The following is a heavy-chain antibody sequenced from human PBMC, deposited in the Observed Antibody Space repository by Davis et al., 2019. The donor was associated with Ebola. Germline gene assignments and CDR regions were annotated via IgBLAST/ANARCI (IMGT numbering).Heavy chain of an antibody. CDR1: GFTFSSYG. V-gene: IGHV3-48*04. D-gene: IGHD1-26*01. J-gene: IGHJ3*01. CDR2: ISSSSSTI. CDR3: AAGGSRGGFDV. Sequence: GESLKISCAASGFTFSSYGIHWVRQAPGKGLEWVSYISSSSSTIYYADSVKGRFTISRDNAKNSLYLQMNSLRAEDTAVYYCAAGGSRGGFDVWGQGTMVTVS.